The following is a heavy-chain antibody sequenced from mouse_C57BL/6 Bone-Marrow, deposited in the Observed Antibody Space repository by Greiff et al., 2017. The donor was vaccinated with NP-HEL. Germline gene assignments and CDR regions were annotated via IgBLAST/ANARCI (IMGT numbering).Heavy chain of an antibody. CDR1: GFNIKDDY. CDR2: IDPENGDT. D-gene: IGHD1-1*01. V-gene: IGHV14-4*01. J-gene: IGHJ2*01. Sequence: VQLQQSGAELVRPGASVKLSCTASGFNIKDDYMHWVKQRPEQGLEWIGWIDPENGDTEYASKFQGKATITADTSSNTAYLQLSSLTSEDTAVNYCTTVVGDDWGKGTTLTVSS. CDR3: TTVVGDD.